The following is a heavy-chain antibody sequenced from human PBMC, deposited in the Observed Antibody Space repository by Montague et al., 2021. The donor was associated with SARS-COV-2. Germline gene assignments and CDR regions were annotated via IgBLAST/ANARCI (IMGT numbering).Heavy chain of an antibody. V-gene: IGHV4-34*01. CDR3: ARGTEYGSGIYSHYYYDH. D-gene: IGHD3-10*01. CDR2: INQSGST. J-gene: IGHJ4*02. CDR1: GGSFTGYY. Sequence: SETLSLTCAVYGGSFTGYYWSWIRQPPGKGLEWIGEINQSGSTNYNPSLKRGGTISVDTSKTQFSLKLSSVTAADTAVYYCARGTEYGSGIYSHYYYDHWGQGTLVTVSS.